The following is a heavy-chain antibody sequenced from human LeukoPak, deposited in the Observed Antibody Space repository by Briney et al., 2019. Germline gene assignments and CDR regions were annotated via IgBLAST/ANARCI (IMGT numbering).Heavy chain of an antibody. D-gene: IGHD4-17*01. CDR2: ISDTVRDT. CDR1: GFTFSAYG. CDR3: AKDNYGGIFAS. J-gene: IGHJ4*02. V-gene: IGHV3-23*01. Sequence: GGSLRLSCAASGFTFSAYGMSWVRQAPGKGLEWVSHISDTVRDTWYANSVKGRFIISRDNSRDTVYLQMSSLRPEDTTLYFCAKDNYGGIFASWGQGTLVTVSS.